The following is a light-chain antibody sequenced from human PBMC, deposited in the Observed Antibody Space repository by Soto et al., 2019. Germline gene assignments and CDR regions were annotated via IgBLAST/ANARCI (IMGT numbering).Light chain of an antibody. V-gene: IGLV1-40*01. CDR1: SSNIGAGYD. CDR3: QSYDNSLSGSGV. CDR2: ANS. J-gene: IGLJ1*01. Sequence: QSVLTQPPSVSGAPGQRVTISCTGSSSNIGAGYDVHWYQQLPGTAPKLLIYANSNRPSGVPDRFSGSKSGTSASLAITGLQAEDEADYYCQSYDNSLSGSGVFGTGTKLNVL.